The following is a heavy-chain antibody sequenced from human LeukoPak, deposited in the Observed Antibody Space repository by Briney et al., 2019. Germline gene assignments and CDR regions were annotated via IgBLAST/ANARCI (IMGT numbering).Heavy chain of an antibody. J-gene: IGHJ3*02. CDR2: IWYDGSNK. CDR1: GFTFSSYA. Sequence: GGSLRLSCAASGFTFSSYAMSWVRQAPGKGLEWVAVIWYDGSNKYYADSVKGRFTISRDNSKNTLYLQMNSLRAEDTAVYYCARDRRGVTYYYDSSGQDAFDIWGQGTMVTVSS. D-gene: IGHD3-22*01. V-gene: IGHV3-33*08. CDR3: ARDRRGVTYYYDSSGQDAFDI.